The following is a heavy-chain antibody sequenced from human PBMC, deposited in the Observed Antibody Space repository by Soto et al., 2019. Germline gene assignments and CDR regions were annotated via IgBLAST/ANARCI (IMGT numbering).Heavy chain of an antibody. J-gene: IGHJ4*02. D-gene: IGHD6-19*01. V-gene: IGHV1-69*02. Sequence: QVQLVQSGAEVKKPGSSVKVSCKASGGTFSSYTISWVRQAPGQGLEWMGRIIPILGIANYAQKFQGRVTITADKSTSTAYMELSSLRSEDTAVYYGARSLGIAVAGLPFDYWGQGTLVTVSS. CDR3: ARSLGIAVAGLPFDY. CDR2: IIPILGIA. CDR1: GGTFSSYT.